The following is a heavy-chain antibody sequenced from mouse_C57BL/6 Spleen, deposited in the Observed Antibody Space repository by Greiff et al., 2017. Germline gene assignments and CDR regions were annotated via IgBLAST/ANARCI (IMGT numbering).Heavy chain of an antibody. CDR3: ARCCYGSSLYAMDY. Sequence: VQLQQSGPELVKPGASVKISCKASGYSFTGYYMNWVKQSPEKSLEWIGEINPSTGGTTYNQKFKAKATLTVDKSSSTAYMQLKSLTSEDSAVYYCARCCYGSSLYAMDYWGQGTSVTVSA. CDR2: INPSTGGT. J-gene: IGHJ4*01. CDR1: GYSFTGYY. V-gene: IGHV1-42*01. D-gene: IGHD1-1*01.